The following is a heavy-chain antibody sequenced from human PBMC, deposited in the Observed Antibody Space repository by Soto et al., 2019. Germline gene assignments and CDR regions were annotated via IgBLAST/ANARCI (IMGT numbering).Heavy chain of an antibody. D-gene: IGHD6-13*01. Sequence: QVQLQESGPGLVKPSQTLSLTCTVSGGSISSGGYYWSWLRQPPGKALEWIGYIYNSGSTNYTPSLKSRVTISGETSNNPFSLKLSSVTAADTAVYYWARSFGVAAAGPFDYWGQGTRVTVSS. V-gene: IGHV4-31*03. CDR2: IYNSGST. CDR3: ARSFGVAAAGPFDY. CDR1: GGSISSGGYY. J-gene: IGHJ4*02.